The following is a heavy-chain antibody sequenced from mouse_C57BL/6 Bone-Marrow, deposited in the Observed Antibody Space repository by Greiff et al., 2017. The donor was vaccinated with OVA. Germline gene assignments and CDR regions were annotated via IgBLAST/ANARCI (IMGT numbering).Heavy chain of an antibody. V-gene: IGHV5-4*01. CDR3: ARDIPYAGFAY. D-gene: IGHD1-1*01. CDR1: GFTFSSYA. CDR2: ISDGGSYT. Sequence: EVQGVESGGGLVKPGGSLKLSCAASGFTFSSYAMSWVRQTPEKRLEWVATISDGGSYTYYPDNVKGRFTISRDNAKNNLYLQMSHLKSEDTAMYYCARDIPYAGFAYWGQGTLVTVSA. J-gene: IGHJ3*01.